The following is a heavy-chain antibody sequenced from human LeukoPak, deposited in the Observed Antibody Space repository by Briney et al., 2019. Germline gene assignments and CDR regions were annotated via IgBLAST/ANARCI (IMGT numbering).Heavy chain of an antibody. CDR2: MSSGGTT. D-gene: IGHD3-10*01. Sequence: GGYLRLSCEASEFTVSTNYMSCVRKALGKRLEWVSVMSSGGTTYYADSVKGRFTISRDNSKNTLYLQMNSLRAEDTAVYYCARLNKGYYGSGSYYFAYWGQGTLVIVSS. CDR3: ARLNKGYYGSGSYYFAY. CDR1: EFTVSTNY. J-gene: IGHJ4*02. V-gene: IGHV3-53*01.